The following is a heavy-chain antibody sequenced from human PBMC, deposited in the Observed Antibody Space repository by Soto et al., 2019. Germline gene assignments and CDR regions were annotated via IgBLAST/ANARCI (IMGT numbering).Heavy chain of an antibody. D-gene: IGHD6-13*01. Sequence: QVQLVQSGAEVKKPGASVKVSCKASGYTFTNHYIHWVRQAPGQGLEWTAIINPYGGSTNYAQRFRSRVTLTMDTSTSTVYMEISSLRSEDTAVYYCARDLAAAGLWGQGTLVTVSS. J-gene: IGHJ4*02. V-gene: IGHV1-46*01. CDR3: ARDLAAAGL. CDR1: GYTFTNHY. CDR2: INPYGGST.